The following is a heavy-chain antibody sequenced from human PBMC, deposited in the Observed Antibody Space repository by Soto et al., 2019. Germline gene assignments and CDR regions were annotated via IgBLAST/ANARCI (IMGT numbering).Heavy chain of an antibody. CDR1: GGSISSSSYY. J-gene: IGHJ4*02. Sequence: SETLSLTCTVSGGSISSSSYYWGWIRQPPGKGLEWIGSIYYSGSTYYNPSLKSRVTISVDTSKNQFSLKLSSVTAADTAVYYCARQGIQLWLNPDYYFDYWGQGTLVTVS. V-gene: IGHV4-39*01. CDR3: ARQGIQLWLNPDYYFDY. CDR2: IYYSGST. D-gene: IGHD5-18*01.